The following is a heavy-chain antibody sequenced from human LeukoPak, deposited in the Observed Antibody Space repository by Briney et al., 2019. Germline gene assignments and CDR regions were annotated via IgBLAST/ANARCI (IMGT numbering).Heavy chain of an antibody. CDR2: INHSGST. D-gene: IGHD2-21*02. J-gene: IGHJ3*02. V-gene: IGHV4-34*01. CDR1: GGSFSGYY. Sequence: PSETLSLTCAVYGGSFSGYYWSWIRQPPGKGLEWIGEINHSGSTNYNPSLKSRVTISVDTSKNQFYLKLSSVTAADTAVYYCAREGEGDPTTFVAFDIWGQGTMVTVSS. CDR3: AREGEGDPTTFVAFDI.